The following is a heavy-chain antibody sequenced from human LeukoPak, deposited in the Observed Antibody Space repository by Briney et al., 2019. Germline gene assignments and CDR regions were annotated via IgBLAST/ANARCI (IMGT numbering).Heavy chain of an antibody. V-gene: IGHV7-4-1*02. CDR1: GYTFTSYA. D-gene: IGHD3-10*01. Sequence: ASVKVSCKASGYTFTSYAMNWVRQAPGQGLEWMGWINTNTGNPTYAQGFTGRFVFSLDTSVSTAYLQISSLKAEDTAVYYCARGAMVRGVMNYYGMDVWGQGTTVTVSS. CDR3: ARGAMVRGVMNYYGMDV. J-gene: IGHJ6*02. CDR2: INTNTGNP.